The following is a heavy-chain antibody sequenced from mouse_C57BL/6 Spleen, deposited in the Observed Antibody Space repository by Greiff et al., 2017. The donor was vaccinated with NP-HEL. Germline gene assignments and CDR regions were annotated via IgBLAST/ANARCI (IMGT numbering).Heavy chain of an antibody. Sequence: QVQLQQPGAELVRPGSSVKLSCKASGYTFTSYWMDWVKQRPGQGLEWIGNIYPSDSETHYNQKFKDKATLTVDKSSSTAYMQLSSLTSEDSAVYYCARRVYYDYDGFDYWGQGTTLTVSS. D-gene: IGHD2-4*01. J-gene: IGHJ2*01. CDR3: ARRVYYDYDGFDY. CDR2: IYPSDSET. V-gene: IGHV1-61*01. CDR1: GYTFTSYW.